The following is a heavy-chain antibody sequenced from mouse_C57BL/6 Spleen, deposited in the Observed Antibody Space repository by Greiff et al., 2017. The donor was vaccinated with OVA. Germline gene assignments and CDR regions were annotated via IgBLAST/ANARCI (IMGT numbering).Heavy chain of an antibody. J-gene: IGHJ3*01. D-gene: IGHD6-1*01. CDR2: IYPGDGDT. V-gene: IGHV1-80*01. Sequence: VKLQESGAELVKPGASVKISCKASGYAFSSYWMNWVKQRPSKGLEWIGQIYPGDGDTNYNGKFKGKATLTADKSSSTAYMQLSSLTSEDSAVYFCARSEPWFAYWGQGTLVTVSA. CDR3: ARSEPWFAY. CDR1: GYAFSSYW.